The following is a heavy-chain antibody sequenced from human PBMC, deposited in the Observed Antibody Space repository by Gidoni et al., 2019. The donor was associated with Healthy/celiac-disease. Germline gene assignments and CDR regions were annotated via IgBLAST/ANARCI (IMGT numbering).Heavy chain of an antibody. D-gene: IGHD3-22*01. J-gene: IGHJ4*02. CDR2: ISGSGGST. CDR3: ARRREYYYDSSGYPFDY. V-gene: IGHV3-23*01. Sequence: EVQLLESGGGLVQLCGSRRLSCAASVFTFSSHAMSWVRMAPGKGLEWVSAISGSGGSTYYADSVKGRFTISRDNSKNTLYLQMNSLRAEDTAVYYCARRREYYYDSSGYPFDYWGQGTLVTVSS. CDR1: VFTFSSHA.